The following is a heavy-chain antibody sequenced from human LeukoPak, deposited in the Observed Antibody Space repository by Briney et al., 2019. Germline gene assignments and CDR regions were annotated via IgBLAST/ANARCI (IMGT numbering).Heavy chain of an antibody. Sequence: SVKVSCKASGGTFSSYAISWVRQAPGQGLEWMGRIIPILGIANYAQKFQGRVTITADKSTSTAYMELSSLRSEDTAVYYCARDSTITFGGVIVNDAFDIWGKGTMVTVSS. D-gene: IGHD3-16*02. J-gene: IGHJ3*02. V-gene: IGHV1-69*04. CDR2: IIPILGIA. CDR1: GGTFSSYA. CDR3: ARDSTITFGGVIVNDAFDI.